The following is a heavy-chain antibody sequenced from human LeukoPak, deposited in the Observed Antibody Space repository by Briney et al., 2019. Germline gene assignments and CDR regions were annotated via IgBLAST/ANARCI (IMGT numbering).Heavy chain of an antibody. Sequence: PSETLSLTCTVSGGSISSSSYYWGWIRQPPGKGLEWIGSIYYSGSTYYNPSLKSRVTISVDTSKNQFSLKLSSVTAADTAVYYCARLEPGYYDSSGPDYWGQGTLVTVSS. J-gene: IGHJ4*02. D-gene: IGHD3-22*01. CDR1: GGSISSSSYY. CDR3: ARLEPGYYDSSGPDY. CDR2: IYYSGST. V-gene: IGHV4-39*07.